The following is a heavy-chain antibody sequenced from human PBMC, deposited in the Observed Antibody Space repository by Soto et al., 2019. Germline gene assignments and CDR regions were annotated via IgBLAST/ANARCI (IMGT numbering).Heavy chain of an antibody. J-gene: IGHJ4*02. CDR3: AGRYCSSTSCRALYFDY. Sequence: SETLSLTCTVSGGSISSSSYYWGWIRQPPGKGLEWIGSIYYSGSTYYNPSLKSRVTISVDTSKNQFSLKLSSVTAAGTAVYYCAGRYCSSTSCRALYFDYWGQGTLVTVSS. CDR2: IYYSGST. D-gene: IGHD2-2*01. CDR1: GGSISSSSYY. V-gene: IGHV4-39*01.